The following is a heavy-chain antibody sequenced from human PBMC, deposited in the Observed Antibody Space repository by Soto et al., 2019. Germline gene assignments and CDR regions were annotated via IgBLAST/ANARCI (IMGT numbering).Heavy chain of an antibody. CDR3: ARTLYYYYYGMDV. Sequence: QVQLVQSGAEVKKPGASVKVSCKASGYTFTSYVMHWVRQAPGQRLEWMGWINAGNGNTKYSQKFQGRVTITRDTSASTAYMELSSLRSEDTAVYYCARTLYYYYYGMDVWGQGTTVTVS. D-gene: IGHD3-16*01. J-gene: IGHJ6*02. V-gene: IGHV1-3*01. CDR1: GYTFTSYV. CDR2: INAGNGNT.